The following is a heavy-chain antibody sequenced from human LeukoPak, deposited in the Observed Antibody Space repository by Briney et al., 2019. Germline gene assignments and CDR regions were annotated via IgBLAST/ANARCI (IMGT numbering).Heavy chain of an antibody. Sequence: PSETLSLTCAIYGGSFSGYYWSWIRQPPGKGLECIGEINRSGRTNYNPSLKSRVTISVDTSKNQFSLKVSSVTAADTAVYYCASVTITAAGRNWFDPWGQGTLVTVSS. CDR3: ASVTITAAGRNWFDP. J-gene: IGHJ5*02. V-gene: IGHV4-34*01. CDR2: INRSGRT. CDR1: GGSFSGYY. D-gene: IGHD6-13*01.